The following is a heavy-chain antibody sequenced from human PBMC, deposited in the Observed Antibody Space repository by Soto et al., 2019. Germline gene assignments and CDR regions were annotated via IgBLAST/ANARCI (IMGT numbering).Heavy chain of an antibody. CDR1: GGSISSGGYY. J-gene: IGHJ4*02. Sequence: SETLSLTCTVSGGSISSGGYYWSWIRQHPGKGLEWIGYIYYSGSTYYNPSLKSRVTISVDTSKNQFSLKLSSVTAADTAVYYCARTLYSYGPRFDYWGQGTLVTVSS. CDR2: IYYSGST. D-gene: IGHD5-18*01. V-gene: IGHV4-31*03. CDR3: ARTLYSYGPRFDY.